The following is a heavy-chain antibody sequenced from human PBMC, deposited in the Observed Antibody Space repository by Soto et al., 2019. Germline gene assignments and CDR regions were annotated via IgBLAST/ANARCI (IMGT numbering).Heavy chain of an antibody. D-gene: IGHD3-10*01. Sequence: GGSLRLSCAASGFTFSSYWMSWVRQAPGKGLEWVANIKQDGSEKYYVDSVKGRFTISRDNAKNSLYLQMNSLRAEDTAVYYCARASGFYYGSGIGAFDIWGQGTMVSVSS. CDR3: ARASGFYYGSGIGAFDI. CDR2: IKQDGSEK. CDR1: GFTFSSYW. V-gene: IGHV3-7*01. J-gene: IGHJ3*02.